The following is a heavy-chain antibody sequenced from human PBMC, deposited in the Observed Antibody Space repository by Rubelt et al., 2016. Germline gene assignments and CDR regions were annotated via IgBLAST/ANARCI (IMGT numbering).Heavy chain of an antibody. CDR2: ISDSDGKT. Sequence: EVQLLESGGVLVQPGGSLRLSCAASGFAFSNYAMNWIRQAPGKGLEWVSVISDSDGKTYYADSVKGRFTVSRDNSKNTLYLQMDGLRAEDTATYVCAKKGSTMRPGNYFDYWGQGTLVTVSS. CDR3: AKKGSTMRPGNYFDY. V-gene: IGHV3-23*01. D-gene: IGHD2/OR15-2a*01. CDR1: GFAFSNYA. J-gene: IGHJ4*02.